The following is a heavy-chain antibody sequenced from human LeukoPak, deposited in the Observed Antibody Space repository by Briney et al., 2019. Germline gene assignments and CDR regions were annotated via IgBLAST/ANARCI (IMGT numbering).Heavy chain of an antibody. CDR1: GVSSSSSY. D-gene: IGHD2-21*01. Sequence: SETLSLTCTVSGVSSSSSYWSWIRQPPGKGLEWIGYIFYTGDSNHNPSFKSRVSISLDTSKNQISLKLSSVTAADTAVYYCARHRFASPLDSWGQGTLVTVSS. J-gene: IGHJ4*02. CDR2: IFYTGDS. V-gene: IGHV4-59*08. CDR3: ARHRFASPLDS.